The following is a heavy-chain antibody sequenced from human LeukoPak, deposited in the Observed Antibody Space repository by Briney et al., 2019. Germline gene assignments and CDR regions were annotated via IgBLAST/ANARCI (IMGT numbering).Heavy chain of an antibody. CDR1: GYTFTNYY. CDR3: ARIRDGYNDAYDI. Sequence: ASVKVSCKASGYTFTNYYIHWVRQAPAQGLEWMGLINPGGGNTNYAQNFQGRVTRTRDTSTSTIYMELSSLRSEDTAIYYCARIRDGYNDAYDIWGQGTVVTVPS. V-gene: IGHV1-46*01. CDR2: INPGGGNT. D-gene: IGHD5-24*01. J-gene: IGHJ3*02.